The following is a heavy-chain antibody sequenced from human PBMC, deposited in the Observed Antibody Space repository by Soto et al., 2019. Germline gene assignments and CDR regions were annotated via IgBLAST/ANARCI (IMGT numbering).Heavy chain of an antibody. V-gene: IGHV3-53*01. CDR3: IAVADDAFDI. CDR1: GFTVSSNY. CDR2: IYSGGST. Sequence: GGSLRLSCAASGFTVSSNYMSWVRQAPGKGLEWVSVIYSGGSTYYADSVKGRFTISRDNSKDTLYLQMNSLRAEDTAVYYCIAVADDAFDIWGQGTMVTVSS. D-gene: IGHD6-19*01. J-gene: IGHJ3*02.